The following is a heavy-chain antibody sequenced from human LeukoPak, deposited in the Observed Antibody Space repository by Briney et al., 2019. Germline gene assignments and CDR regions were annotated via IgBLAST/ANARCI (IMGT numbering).Heavy chain of an antibody. J-gene: IGHJ3*02. CDR2: VYGNDIS. CDR1: GTSIRSYF. V-gene: IGHV4-59*01. D-gene: IGHD5-12*01. CDR3: ARGLVLATDDAFDI. Sequence: SETLSLTCSVPGTSIRSYFWSWIRQSPGKGLEWIGYVYGNDISNFNPSLESRVTILVDRSKSQFSLKLRSVTAADTAVYYCARGLVLATDDAFDIWGPGTMVTVSS.